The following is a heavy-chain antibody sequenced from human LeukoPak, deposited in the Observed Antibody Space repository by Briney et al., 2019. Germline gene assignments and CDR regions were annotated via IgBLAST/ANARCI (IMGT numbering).Heavy chain of an antibody. CDR2: IYHSGSA. CDR3: ARDPRWLTPDCTSTSCYENYFDP. D-gene: IGHD2-2*01. V-gene: IGHV4-38-2*02. CDR1: GYSISSGYQ. J-gene: IGHJ5*02. Sequence: SETLSLTCGVSGYSISSGYQWAWIRQSPGKGLEWIGSIYHSGSAHYNPSPKSRVTISVETSKNQFSLNMYSVTAADTAVYYCARDPRWLTPDCTSTSCYENYFDPWGQGTLVTVSS.